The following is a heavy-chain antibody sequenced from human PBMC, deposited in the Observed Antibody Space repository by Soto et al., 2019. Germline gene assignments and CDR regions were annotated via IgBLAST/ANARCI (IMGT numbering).Heavy chain of an antibody. J-gene: IGHJ5*02. Sequence: TLSLPCAVSGASINSGSWWSWSRQPPGKGLEWIGYIYYSGSTYYNPSLKSRVTISVDTSKNQFSLKLSSVTAADTAVYYCALWFGEFLNWFDPWGQGTLVTVS. D-gene: IGHD3-10*01. V-gene: IGHV4-30-4*01. CDR2: IYYSGST. CDR3: ALWFGEFLNWFDP. CDR1: GASINSGSW.